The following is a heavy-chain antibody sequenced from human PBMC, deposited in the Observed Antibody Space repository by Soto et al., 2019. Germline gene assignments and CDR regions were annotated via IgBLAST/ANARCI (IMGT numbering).Heavy chain of an antibody. V-gene: IGHV4-31*03. CDR3: ARYRFRGKRWSTFDY. Sequence: SETLSLTCTVAGVVLGSDAYYWSWIGQHPGKGLEWIGNIYHTGSTYYNPSLKSRVVISLDTSQNQFFLRLSSVTAADTAVYFCARYRFRGKRWSTFDYWGQGSLVTVSS. D-gene: IGHD3-16*02. CDR1: GVVLGSDAYY. J-gene: IGHJ4*02. CDR2: IYHTGST.